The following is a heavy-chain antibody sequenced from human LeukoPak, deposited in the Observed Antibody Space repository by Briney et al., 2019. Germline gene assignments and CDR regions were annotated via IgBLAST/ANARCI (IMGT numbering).Heavy chain of an antibody. CDR2: IKPNSGGT. D-gene: IGHD5-18*01. CDR3: ARGTGEGYSYGRYYFDY. V-gene: IGHV1-2*02. Sequence: GASVKVSCKASGYTFTGHSMYWVRQAPGQGLEWMGWIKPNSGGTNYAQKFQGRVTMTRDTSISTAYMELSRLRSDDTAVYYCARGTGEGYSYGRYYFDYWGQGTLVTVSS. CDR1: GYTFTGHS. J-gene: IGHJ4*02.